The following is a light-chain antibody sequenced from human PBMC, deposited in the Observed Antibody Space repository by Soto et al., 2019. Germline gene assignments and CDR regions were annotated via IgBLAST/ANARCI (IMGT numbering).Light chain of an antibody. J-gene: IGKJ2*01. Sequence: DIVMTQSPDSLAVSLGETATINCKSSQRVLYSSNSKNYLAWYQQKPGQPPKLLIYWASTRGSGVPDRFSGSGSGTDFTLTISGLQAEDVAVYSCQQYYGTPYTFGQGTKLQIK. V-gene: IGKV4-1*01. CDR2: WAS. CDR3: QQYYGTPYT. CDR1: QRVLYSSNSKNY.